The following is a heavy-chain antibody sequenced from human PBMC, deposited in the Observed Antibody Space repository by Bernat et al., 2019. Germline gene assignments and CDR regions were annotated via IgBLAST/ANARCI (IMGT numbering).Heavy chain of an antibody. CDR1: GFTFSIYA. J-gene: IGHJ4*02. V-gene: IGHV3-23*01. Sequence: EVQLLESGGGLVQPGGSLRLSCAASGFTFSIYAMTWVRQAPGRGLEWVSGISGSGDSTTYADSVKGRFTISRDNSKNTLYLQMNSLRAEDTAVYFCAKALQGVIPDFFDYWGQGTLVTVSS. CDR3: AKALQGVIPDFFDY. CDR2: ISGSGDST. D-gene: IGHD2-21*01.